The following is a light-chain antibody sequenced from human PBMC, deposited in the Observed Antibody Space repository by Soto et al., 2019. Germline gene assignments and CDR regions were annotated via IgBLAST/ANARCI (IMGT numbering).Light chain of an antibody. CDR1: QSIHSN. J-gene: IGKJ1*01. V-gene: IGKV3D-15*01. CDR2: NVS. Sequence: EIVMTQSPATLSVSPGERATLSCRASQSIHSNLACYQQKPGQAPRLLIYNVSSRATGIPDRFSGSGSGTDFTLTVSSLEPEDFAVYYCQQYDASPETFGQGTKVDIK. CDR3: QQYDASPET.